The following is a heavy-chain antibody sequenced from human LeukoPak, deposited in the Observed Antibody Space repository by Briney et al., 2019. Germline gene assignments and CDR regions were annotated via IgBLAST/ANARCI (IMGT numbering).Heavy chain of an antibody. CDR1: GGSFSGYY. V-gene: IGHV4-34*01. D-gene: IGHD4-11*01. CDR3: AGYSKWATHGY. Sequence: PSETLSLTCAVYGGSFSGYYWSWIRQPPGKGLEWIGEINHSGSTNYNPSLKSRVTISVDTSKNQFSLKLSSVTAADTAVYYCAGYSKWATHGYWGQGTLVTVSS. J-gene: IGHJ4*02. CDR2: INHSGST.